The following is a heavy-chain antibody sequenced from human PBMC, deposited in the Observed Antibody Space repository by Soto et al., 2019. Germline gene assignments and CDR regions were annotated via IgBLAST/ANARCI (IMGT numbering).Heavy chain of an antibody. CDR1: GFTFSTYG. CDR2: LSYDGNNK. J-gene: IGHJ4*02. CDR3: AKDSEISGYYPYYLDY. V-gene: IGHV3-30*18. Sequence: GGSLRLSCAASGFTFSTYGMHWVRQAPGKGLEWVAVLSYDGNNKYYVDSVKGRFTISRDNSKNTLYLQMNSLRAEDTAVYYCAKDSEISGYYPYYLDYWGQGTLVTVS. D-gene: IGHD3-22*01.